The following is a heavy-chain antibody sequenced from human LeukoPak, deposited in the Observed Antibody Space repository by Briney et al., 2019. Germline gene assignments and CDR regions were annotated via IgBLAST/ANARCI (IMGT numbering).Heavy chain of an antibody. CDR3: ARTYYYDSRHDY. CDR2: IYYSGST. V-gene: IGHV4-39*01. D-gene: IGHD3-22*01. Sequence: PSEILSLTCTVSGGSISSSSYYWGWIRQPPGKGLEWIGSIYYSGSTYYNPSLKSRVTISVDTSKNQFSLKLSSVTAADTAVYYCARTYYYDSRHDYWGQGTLVTVSS. J-gene: IGHJ4*02. CDR1: GGSISSSSYY.